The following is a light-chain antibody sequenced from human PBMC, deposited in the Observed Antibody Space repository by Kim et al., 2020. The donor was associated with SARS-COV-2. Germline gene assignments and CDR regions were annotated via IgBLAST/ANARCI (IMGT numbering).Light chain of an antibody. V-gene: IGKV3-15*01. CDR2: GAS. Sequence: SPVERATPSGRASQSVSSNLAWYQQKPGQAPRLLIYGASTRATGIPARFSGSGSGTEFTLTISSLQSEDFAVYYCQQYNNWPPGTFGQGTKVDIK. CDR3: QQYNNWPPGT. CDR1: QSVSSN. J-gene: IGKJ1*01.